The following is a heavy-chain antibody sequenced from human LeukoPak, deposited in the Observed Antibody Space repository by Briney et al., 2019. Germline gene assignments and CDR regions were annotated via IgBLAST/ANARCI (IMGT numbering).Heavy chain of an antibody. D-gene: IGHD3-22*01. Sequence: SVKVSCKASGYTFTSYGISWVRQAPGQGLEWMGGIIPIFGTANYAQKFQGRVTITADESTSTAYMELSSLRSEDTAVYYCAKDYYDSSGYYGTGYWGQGTLVTVSS. V-gene: IGHV1-69*13. CDR1: GYTFTSYG. J-gene: IGHJ4*02. CDR2: IIPIFGTA. CDR3: AKDYYDSSGYYGTGY.